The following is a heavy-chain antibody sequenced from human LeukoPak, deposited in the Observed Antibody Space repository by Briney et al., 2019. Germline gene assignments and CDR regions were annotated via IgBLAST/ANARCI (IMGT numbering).Heavy chain of an antibody. Sequence: PGGSLRLSCAASGFTFSNAWMSWVRQAPGKGLEWVGRIKSKADGGTTDYAAPVKGRFTISRDDSKNTLYLQMNSLKTEDTAVYYCATLYYDFLTGFYWGQGTLVTVSS. V-gene: IGHV3-15*01. CDR2: IKSKADGGTT. CDR3: ATLYYDFLTGFY. D-gene: IGHD3-9*01. CDR1: GFTFSNAW. J-gene: IGHJ4*02.